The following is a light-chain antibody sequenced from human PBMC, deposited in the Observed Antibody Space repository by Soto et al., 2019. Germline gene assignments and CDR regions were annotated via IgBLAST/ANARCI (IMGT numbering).Light chain of an antibody. CDR3: QQCGSSPWT. CDR1: QGISSY. V-gene: IGKV1D-8*03. Sequence: VIWMTQSPSLLSASTGDRVTISCRMSQGISSYLAWYQQKPGKAPELLIYAASSRATGIPDRFSGGGSGTDFTLTISRLEPEDFAVYYCQQCGSSPWTFGQGTKVDIK. J-gene: IGKJ1*01. CDR2: AAS.